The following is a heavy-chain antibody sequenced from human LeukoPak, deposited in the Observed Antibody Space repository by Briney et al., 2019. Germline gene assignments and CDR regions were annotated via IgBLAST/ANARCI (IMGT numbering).Heavy chain of an antibody. Sequence: GGSLRLSCPASGFTFSSYGMHWVRQAPGKGLEWVAVIWYDGSKKYYADSVKGRFTISRDNSKNTLYLQMNSLRAEDTAVYYCARSLGRALYYFDYWGQGTLVTVSS. D-gene: IGHD6-6*01. CDR2: IWYDGSKK. CDR1: GFTFSSYG. J-gene: IGHJ4*02. CDR3: ARSLGRALYYFDY. V-gene: IGHV3-33*01.